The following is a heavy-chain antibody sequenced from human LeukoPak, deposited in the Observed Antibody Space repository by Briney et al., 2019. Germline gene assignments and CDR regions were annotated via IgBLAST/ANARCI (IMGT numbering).Heavy chain of an antibody. J-gene: IGHJ4*02. V-gene: IGHV3-23*01. D-gene: IGHD3-9*01. CDR2: ISGSGTSA. CDR1: GFNFSSYA. Sequence: GGSLRLSCAASGFNFSSYAMSWVRQAPGKGPEWVSGISGSGTSAYYADFVQGRFTISRDNSNNTVYLHMNSLRAGETAVYYCAKVVTTFDWLSKGFDSWGQGTLVTVSS. CDR3: AKVVTTFDWLSKGFDS.